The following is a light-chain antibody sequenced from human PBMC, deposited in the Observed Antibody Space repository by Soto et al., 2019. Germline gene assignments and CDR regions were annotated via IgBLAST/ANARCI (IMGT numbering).Light chain of an antibody. CDR2: EVN. Sequence: QSALTQPASVSGSPGQSITISCTGSISAVGGYYYVSWYQQHPGKAPKLMIYEVNKRPSGVPNRFSGSKSGNAASLTVSGLQAEDEADYYCNSYAGNNTWVFGEGTKLTVL. J-gene: IGLJ3*02. CDR3: NSYAGNNTWV. CDR1: ISAVGGYYY. V-gene: IGLV2-8*01.